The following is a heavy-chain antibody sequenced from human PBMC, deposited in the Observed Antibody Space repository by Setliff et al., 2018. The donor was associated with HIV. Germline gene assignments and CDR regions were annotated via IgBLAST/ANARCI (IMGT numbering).Heavy chain of an antibody. CDR3: ARRTDSSGWPFDS. J-gene: IGHJ4*02. CDR2: ISAYDSNT. D-gene: IGHD6-19*01. CDR1: GYTFTSYG. V-gene: IGHV1-18*01. Sequence: ASVKVSCKASGYTFTSYGISWVRQAPGQGLEWMGWISAYDSNTNYEHRLQGRVTMTTDTSTSTAYMELRGLISDDTAVYYCARRTDSSGWPFDSWGRGTLVTVSS.